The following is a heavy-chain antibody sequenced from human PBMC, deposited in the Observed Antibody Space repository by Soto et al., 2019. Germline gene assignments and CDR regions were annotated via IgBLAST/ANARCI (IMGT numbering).Heavy chain of an antibody. CDR2: INPNTGGT. V-gene: IGHV1-2*02. J-gene: IGHJ4*02. D-gene: IGHD6-6*01. CDR3: ARSVSTIGARLDY. CDR1: GYIFTDYY. Sequence: QVQLVQSGAEVKKPGASVKVSCKASGYIFTDYYMHWVRQAPGQGLEYMGWINPNTGGTKYAQKFQGRVTMTRETLQLSWLTSEDTAVYYCARSVSTIGARLDYWGQGTLVTVSS.